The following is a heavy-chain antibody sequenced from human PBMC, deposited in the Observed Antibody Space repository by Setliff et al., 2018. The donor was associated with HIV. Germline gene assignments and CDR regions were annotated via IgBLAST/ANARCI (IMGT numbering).Heavy chain of an antibody. CDR2: INAGNGNT. V-gene: IGHV1-3*01. CDR1: GYTFTSYA. D-gene: IGHD3-22*01. CDR3: ARVPRWYYYDSSGYPDH. J-gene: IGHJ4*02. Sequence: ASVKVSCKASGYTFTSYAMHWVRQAPGQRLEWMGWINAGNGNTKYSQKFQGRVTITRDTSASTAYMELSSLRSEDTAVYYCARVPRWYYYDSSGYPDHWGQGTLVTVSS.